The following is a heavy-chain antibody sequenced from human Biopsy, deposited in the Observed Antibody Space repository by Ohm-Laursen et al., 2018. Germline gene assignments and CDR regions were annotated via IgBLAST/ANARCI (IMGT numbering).Heavy chain of an antibody. J-gene: IGHJ4*02. CDR1: GGSFTGHY. Sequence: LSLTCTVSGGSFTGHYWTWIRQAPGKGLECISYISSSSSTIYYADSVKGRFTISRDNAKKSLYLQMNSLRAEDTAVYYCASAVNRRFDYWGPGTLVIVSS. D-gene: IGHD2/OR15-2a*01. V-gene: IGHV3-11*01. CDR3: ASAVNRRFDY. CDR2: ISSSSSTI.